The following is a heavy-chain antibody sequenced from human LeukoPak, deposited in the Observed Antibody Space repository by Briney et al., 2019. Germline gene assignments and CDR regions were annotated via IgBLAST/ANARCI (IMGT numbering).Heavy chain of an antibody. CDR2: INPNSGGT. CDR3: TSVGMLGGYSNAWTPADY. D-gene: IGHD6-19*01. Sequence: ASVKVSCKASGYIFTGYYMHWVRQAPGQGLEWMGWINPNSGGTNYAQKFQGRVTMTRDTSISTAYMELSRLRSDDTAVYYGTSVGMLGGYSNAWTPADYWGQGNLVTVSS. J-gene: IGHJ4*02. V-gene: IGHV1-2*02. CDR1: GYIFTGYY.